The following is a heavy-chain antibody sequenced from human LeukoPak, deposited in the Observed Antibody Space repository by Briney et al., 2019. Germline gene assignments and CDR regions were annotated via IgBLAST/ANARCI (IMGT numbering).Heavy chain of an antibody. Sequence: SETLSLTCSVSGGSISDYYWSWIRQPPGKGLEWIGYIYRGGTINYNPSVKSRVTMSLDTSKNQISLMLNSVTAADTAIYYCARHWLEAAKTFSYWFDPWGQGTLVTVSS. V-gene: IGHV4-4*09. D-gene: IGHD3-16*01. J-gene: IGHJ5*02. CDR2: IYRGGTI. CDR1: GGSISDYY. CDR3: ARHWLEAAKTFSYWFDP.